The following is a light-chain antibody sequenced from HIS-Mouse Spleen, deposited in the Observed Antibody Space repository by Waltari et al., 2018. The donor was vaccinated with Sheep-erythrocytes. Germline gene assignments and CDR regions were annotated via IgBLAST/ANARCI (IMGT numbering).Light chain of an antibody. Sequence: QSALTQPPSASGSPGQSVTIPCTGTSSSVGGYHYVSWYQQHPGKAPKLMIYEVSKRPSGVPDRFSGSKSGNTASLTVSGLQAEDEADYYCSSYAGSNNWVFGGGTKLTVL. CDR2: EVS. V-gene: IGLV2-8*01. J-gene: IGLJ3*02. CDR1: SSSVGGYHY. CDR3: SSYAGSNNWV.